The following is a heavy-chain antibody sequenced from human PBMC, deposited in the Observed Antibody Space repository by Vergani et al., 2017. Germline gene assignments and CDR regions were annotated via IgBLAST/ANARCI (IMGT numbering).Heavy chain of an antibody. D-gene: IGHD3-3*02. J-gene: IGHJ4*02. CDR3: ARGPISWYFDY. CDR2: IYYSGST. V-gene: IGHV4-59*12. CDR1: GGSISSYY. Sequence: QVQLQESGPGLVKPSETLSLTCTVSGGSISSYYWSWIRQPPGKGLEWIGYIYYSGSTNYNPSLKSRVTISVDTSKNQFSLKLSSVTAADTAVYYCARGPISWYFDYWGQGTLVTVSS.